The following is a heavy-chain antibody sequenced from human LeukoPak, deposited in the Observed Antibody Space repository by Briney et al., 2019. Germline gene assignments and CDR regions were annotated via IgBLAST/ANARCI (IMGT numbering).Heavy chain of an antibody. V-gene: IGHV4-39*01. CDR1: GGSISSSGYY. CDR2: IYYSGST. CDR3: ASSVTRPYFDY. D-gene: IGHD2-21*02. J-gene: IGHJ4*02. Sequence: SETLSLTCTVSGGSISSSGYYWGWIRQPPGKGLEWIASIYYSGSTYYNPSLKSRVTISVDTSKNQLSLKLSSLTAADTAVYYCASSVTRPYFDYWGQGTLVTVSS.